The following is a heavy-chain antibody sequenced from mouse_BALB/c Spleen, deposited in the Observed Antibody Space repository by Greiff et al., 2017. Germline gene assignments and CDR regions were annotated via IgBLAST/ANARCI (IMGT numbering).Heavy chain of an antibody. CDR2: IYPGNGDT. CDR3: ANMDY. J-gene: IGHJ4*01. Sequence: LQQPGAELVKPGASVKMSCKASGYTFTSYNMHWVKQTPGQGLEWIGAIYPGNGDTSYNQKFKGKATLTADKSSSTAYMQLSSLTSEDSAVYYCANMDYWGQGTSVTVSS. V-gene: IGHV1-12*01. CDR1: GYTFTSYN.